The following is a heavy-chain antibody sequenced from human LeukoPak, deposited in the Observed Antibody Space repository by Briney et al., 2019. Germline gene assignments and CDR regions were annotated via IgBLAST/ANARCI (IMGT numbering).Heavy chain of an antibody. CDR1: GFSIRGYW. J-gene: IGHJ4*01. Sequence: GGSLRLSCAASGFSIRGYWMHWVRQAPGKGLMWVSRIKSDGSWTNYADSVRGRFTISRDNAKNTLFLQMAGLRAEDTAVYYCVRDKYDRSNYAYFDSWGHGTLVTVSS. CDR2: IKSDGSWT. CDR3: VRDKYDRSNYAYFDS. D-gene: IGHD3-22*01. V-gene: IGHV3-74*01.